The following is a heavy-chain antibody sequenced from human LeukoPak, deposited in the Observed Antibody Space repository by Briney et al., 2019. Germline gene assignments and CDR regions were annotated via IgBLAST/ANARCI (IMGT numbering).Heavy chain of an antibody. CDR3: ARSTRALVPTADDAFDI. Sequence: PGGSLRLSCAASGFTVSRNYMNWVRQAPGKGLEWISIIHSVGTTYYADSVKGRCTISRDYSKNTLYLQMNSLRVEDTAVYYCARSTRALVPTADDAFDIWSQGTMVTVSS. CDR2: IHSVGTT. V-gene: IGHV3-66*02. J-gene: IGHJ3*02. CDR1: GFTVSRNY. D-gene: IGHD2-2*01.